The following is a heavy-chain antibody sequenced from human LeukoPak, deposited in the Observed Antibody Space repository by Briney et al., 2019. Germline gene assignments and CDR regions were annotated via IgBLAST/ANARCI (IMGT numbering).Heavy chain of an antibody. CDR2: IKEDGSEK. D-gene: IGHD3-10*01. Sequence: GGSLRLSCAASGFTFSSYWMSWVRQAPGKGLEWVANIKEDGSEKYYVDSVKGRFTISRDNAKNSVYLQMNSLIVEDTAVYYCARRPFGADYWGQGTLVTVSS. CDR3: ARRPFGADY. J-gene: IGHJ4*02. V-gene: IGHV3-7*01. CDR1: GFTFSSYW.